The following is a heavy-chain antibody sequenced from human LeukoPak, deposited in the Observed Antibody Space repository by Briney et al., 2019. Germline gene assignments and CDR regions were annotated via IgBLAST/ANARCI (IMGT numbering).Heavy chain of an antibody. CDR3: ARAKTYDSSGYYPVLDY. J-gene: IGHJ4*02. CDR2: ISYDGSNK. D-gene: IGHD3-22*01. V-gene: IGHV3-30-3*01. Sequence: PGGSLRLSCAASGFTFSSYTMNWVRQAPGKGLEWVAVISYDGSNKYYADSVKGRFTISRDNSKNTLYLQMNSLRAEDTAVYYCARAKTYDSSGYYPVLDYWGQGTLVTVSS. CDR1: GFTFSSYT.